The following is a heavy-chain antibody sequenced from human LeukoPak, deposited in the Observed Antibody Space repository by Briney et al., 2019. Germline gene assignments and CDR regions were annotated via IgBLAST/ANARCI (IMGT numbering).Heavy chain of an antibody. D-gene: IGHD6-25*01. Sequence: SETLSLTCTVSGGSISSTSYYWGWIRQPPGKGLEWIGTIYYSGNTYYNPSLKSRVTLSVDTSKNQFSLKVSSVTAADTAVYYCARCRSGGCDYWGQGTLVTVSS. CDR3: ARCRSGGCDY. CDR2: IYYSGNT. V-gene: IGHV4-39*07. CDR1: GGSISSTSYY. J-gene: IGHJ4*02.